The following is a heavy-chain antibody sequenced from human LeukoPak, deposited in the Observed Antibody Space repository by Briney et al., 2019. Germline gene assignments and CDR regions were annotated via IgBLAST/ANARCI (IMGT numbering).Heavy chain of an antibody. Sequence: SETLSLTCTVSGGSISTSALYWGWIRRPPGTGLEWIGSIFYSGSTYYNPSLKGRVTISVDTSKNQISLKLSSVTAADTAVYYCVRLGRFCGGDCYPPSFDYWGQGTLVTVSS. J-gene: IGHJ4*02. D-gene: IGHD2-21*02. CDR1: GGSISTSALY. CDR3: VRLGRFCGGDCYPPSFDY. V-gene: IGHV4-39*01. CDR2: IFYSGST.